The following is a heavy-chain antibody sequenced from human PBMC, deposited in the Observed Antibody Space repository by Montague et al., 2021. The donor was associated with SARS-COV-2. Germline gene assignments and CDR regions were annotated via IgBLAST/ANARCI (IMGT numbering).Heavy chain of an antibody. J-gene: IGHJ3*01. D-gene: IGHD2-2*03. Sequence: VSPGASLSSDSLSWHWIRQSPSRGLEWLASTYYRSKWYNDSAPSVSGRATVNPDTSRNQFSLHLDSVTPEDTALYFCARKMDSSFDVWGKGTMVIVSS. V-gene: IGHV6-1*01. CDR1: GASLSSDSLS. CDR2: TYYRSKWYN. CDR3: ARKMDSSFDV.